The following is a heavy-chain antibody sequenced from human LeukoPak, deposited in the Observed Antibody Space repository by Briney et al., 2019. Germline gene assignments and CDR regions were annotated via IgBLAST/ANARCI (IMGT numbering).Heavy chain of an antibody. V-gene: IGHV3-53*01. J-gene: IGHJ1*01. CDR2: IYSSGST. D-gene: IGHD2-2*01. CDR3: ASAREYCINSNCYEYFQD. CDR1: GLTVRTSS. Sequence: GGSLRLSCATSGLTVRTSSMSWVRQAPGKELEWVAVIYSSGSTYYEDSVNGRCTISRDTSKSSMYLQMDHLRAEDTAVYYCASAREYCINSNCYEYFQDWGQGTLVTVSS.